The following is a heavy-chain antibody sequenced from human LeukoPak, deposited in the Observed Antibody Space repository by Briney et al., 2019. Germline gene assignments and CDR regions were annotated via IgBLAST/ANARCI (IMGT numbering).Heavy chain of an antibody. J-gene: IGHJ4*02. CDR3: ARGEWGAGGQF. CDR2: IYHSGIT. Sequence: SGTVSLTCDVSGGSISSNHWWSSVREPPGKGLQWLGEIYHSGITNYSPSLKDRVTLAVDKIKNQFFLKLTSVTAADTATYFCARGEWGAGGQFWGQGTLVTVSS. V-gene: IGHV4-4*02. D-gene: IGHD1-26*01. CDR1: GGSISSNHW.